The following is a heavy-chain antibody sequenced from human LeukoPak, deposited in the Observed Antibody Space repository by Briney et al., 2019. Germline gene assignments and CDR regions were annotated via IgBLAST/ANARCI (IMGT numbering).Heavy chain of an antibody. D-gene: IGHD6-13*01. J-gene: IGHJ4*02. V-gene: IGHV3-11*06. CDR1: GFTFSDYY. Sequence: PGGSLRLSCAAPGFTFSDYYMSWIRQAPGKGLEWVSYISGGSSNTNYADSVRGRFTASRDNAKNSLYLQMNSLRAEDTAAYYCARKGRSWFNDFDYWGQGTPVTVSS. CDR2: ISGGSSNT. CDR3: ARKGRSWFNDFDY.